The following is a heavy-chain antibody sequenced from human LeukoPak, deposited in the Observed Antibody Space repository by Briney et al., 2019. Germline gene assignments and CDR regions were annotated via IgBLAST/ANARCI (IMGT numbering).Heavy chain of an antibody. CDR2: ISGYNGKT. Sequence: ASVKVSCKASGYTFNTYGITWVRQAPGQGLEWMGWISGYNGKTKYAQKFQGRVTMTRDMSTSTVYMELSSLRSEDTAVYYCAREYSGSYWGQGTLVTVSS. J-gene: IGHJ4*02. V-gene: IGHV1-18*01. CDR3: AREYSGSY. CDR1: GYTFNTYG. D-gene: IGHD1-26*01.